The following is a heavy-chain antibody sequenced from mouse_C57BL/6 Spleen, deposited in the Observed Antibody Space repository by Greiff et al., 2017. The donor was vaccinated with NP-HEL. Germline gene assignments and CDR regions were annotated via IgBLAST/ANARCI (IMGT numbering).Heavy chain of an antibody. CDR2: IYPGSGNT. J-gene: IGHJ3*01. D-gene: IGHD2-3*01. CDR1: GYSFTSYY. CDR3: AHDGYYEGFAY. V-gene: IGHV1-66*01. Sequence: QVQLQQPGPELVKPGASVKISCKASGYSFTSYYIHWVKQRPGQGLEWIGWIYPGSGNTKYNEKFKGKATLTADTSSSTAYMQLSSLTSEDSAVYYCAHDGYYEGFAYWGQGTLVTVSA.